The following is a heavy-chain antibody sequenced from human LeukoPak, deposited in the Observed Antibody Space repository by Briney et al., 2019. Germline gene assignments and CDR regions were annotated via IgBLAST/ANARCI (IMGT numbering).Heavy chain of an antibody. Sequence: SETLSLTCTVSGGSISSYYWSWIRQPPGKGLEWVGYIYYSGSTNYNPSLKSRVTISVDTSKNQFSLKLSSVTDADTAVYYCAREGLPYYFDYWGQGTLVTVSS. D-gene: IGHD5-12*01. CDR2: IYYSGST. CDR1: GGSISSYY. CDR3: AREGLPYYFDY. V-gene: IGHV4-59*01. J-gene: IGHJ4*02.